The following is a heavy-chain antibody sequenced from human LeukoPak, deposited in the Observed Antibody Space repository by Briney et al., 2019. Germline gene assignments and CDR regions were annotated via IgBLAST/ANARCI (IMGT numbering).Heavy chain of an antibody. V-gene: IGHV3-74*01. CDR1: GFTFSSYW. CDR2: IQSDGRSP. CDR3: ARGDGYHGSGSYCDY. D-gene: IGHD3-10*01. Sequence: GGSLRLSCEASGFTFSSYWMHWVRQAPGKGLVWVSHIQSDGRSPNYADSVKGRFTISRDNAKNMLYLQMNSLRAEDTAVYYCARGDGYHGSGSYCDYWGQGTLVTVSS. J-gene: IGHJ4*02.